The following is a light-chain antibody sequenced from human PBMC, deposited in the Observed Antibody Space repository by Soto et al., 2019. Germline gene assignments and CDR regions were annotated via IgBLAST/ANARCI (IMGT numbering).Light chain of an antibody. CDR1: SSDVGSYDL. Sequence: QSALTQPASVSGSPGQSITISCTGTSSDVGSYDLVSWYQQHPGTAPKVMIYEGSKRPSGVSNRLSGSKSGNKASLTSSGLQAEDEADYYCCSYAGSSTYVIFGGGTKVTVL. V-gene: IGLV2-23*01. CDR2: EGS. J-gene: IGLJ2*01. CDR3: CSYAGSSTYVI.